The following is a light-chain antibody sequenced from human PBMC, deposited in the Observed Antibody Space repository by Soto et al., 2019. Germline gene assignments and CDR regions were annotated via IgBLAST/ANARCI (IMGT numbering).Light chain of an antibody. CDR2: GAS. CDR3: QQYDTLPRT. V-gene: IGKV3-20*01. CDR1: QRVDGNY. J-gene: IGKJ1*01. Sequence: PGERAPLSCRASQRVDGNYLAWYLQIPGQAPRLLIHGASNRATGIPDRFSGSGSGTDFTLTITRLEPEDSAMYYCQQYDTLPRTFGQGTKVDI.